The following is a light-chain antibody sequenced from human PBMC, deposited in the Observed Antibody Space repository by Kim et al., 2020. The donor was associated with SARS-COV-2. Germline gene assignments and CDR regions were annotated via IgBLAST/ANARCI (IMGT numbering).Light chain of an antibody. V-gene: IGLV2-14*03. J-gene: IGLJ3*02. Sequence: QSALTQPASVSGSPGQSITISCTGTSSDVGSYNHVSWYQQHPGKAPKLMIFDVSDRPSGVSTCFSGSKSGNTASLTISGLQAEDEADYYCSSYTTSTALVCGGGTQLTVL. CDR1: SSDVGSYNH. CDR2: DVS. CDR3: SSYTTSTALV.